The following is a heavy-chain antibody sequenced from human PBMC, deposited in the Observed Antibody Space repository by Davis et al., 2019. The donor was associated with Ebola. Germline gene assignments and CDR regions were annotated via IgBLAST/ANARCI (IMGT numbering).Heavy chain of an antibody. Sequence: AASVKVSCKASGYTFTSYAMHWVRQAPGQRLEWMGWINAGTGNTKYSQKFQGRVTITRDTSASTAYMELSSLRSEDTAVYYCARASGYATHYYYYGMDVWGQGTTVTVSS. D-gene: IGHD5-12*01. CDR3: ARASGYATHYYYYGMDV. CDR2: INAGTGNT. J-gene: IGHJ6*02. CDR1: GYTFTSYA. V-gene: IGHV1-3*01.